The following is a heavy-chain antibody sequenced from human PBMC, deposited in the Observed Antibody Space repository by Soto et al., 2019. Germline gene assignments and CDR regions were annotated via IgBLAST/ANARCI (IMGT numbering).Heavy chain of an antibody. Sequence: SVKVSCKGSCYTFTSYGISWVRQAPVQGLEWMGWISAYNGNTNYAQKLQGRVTMTTDTSTSTAYMELRSLRSDDTAVYYCARDSAARYSSSSARFDPWGQGTLVTVYS. J-gene: IGHJ5*02. V-gene: IGHV1-18*04. CDR1: CYTFTSYG. D-gene: IGHD6-6*01. CDR3: ARDSAARYSSSSARFDP. CDR2: ISAYNGNT.